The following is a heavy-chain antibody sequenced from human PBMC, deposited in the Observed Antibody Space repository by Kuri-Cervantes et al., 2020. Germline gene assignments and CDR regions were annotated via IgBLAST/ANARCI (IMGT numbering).Heavy chain of an antibody. V-gene: IGHV3-66*01. CDR3: AREYYYGSGTTFDY. CDR1: GFTVSSNY. Sequence: GGSLRLSCAASGFTVSSNYMSWVRQAPGKGLEWVSVIYSGGSTYYADSVKGRFTISRDNSKNTLYLQMNSLRAEDTAVYYCAREYYYGSGTTFDYRGQGTLVTVSS. CDR2: IYSGGST. J-gene: IGHJ4*02. D-gene: IGHD3-10*01.